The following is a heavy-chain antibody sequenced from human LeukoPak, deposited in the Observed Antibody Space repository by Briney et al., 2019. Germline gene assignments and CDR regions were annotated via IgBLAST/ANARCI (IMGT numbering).Heavy chain of an antibody. CDR2: TSGSGGNT. Sequence: PGGSLKLSCAASGFTLRSYDMSWVRQAPGKGLEWVAATSGSGGNTYYADSVKGRFTISRDNSKNTLYLQMNSLKTEDTAVYYCTTAGYISANIDYWGQGTLVTVSS. V-gene: IGHV3-23*01. J-gene: IGHJ4*02. CDR3: TTAGYISANIDY. D-gene: IGHD1-1*01. CDR1: GFTLRSYD.